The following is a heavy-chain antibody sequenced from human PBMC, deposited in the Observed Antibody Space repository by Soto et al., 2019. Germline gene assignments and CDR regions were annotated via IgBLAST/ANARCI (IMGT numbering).Heavy chain of an antibody. V-gene: IGHV3-30-3*01. D-gene: IGHD3-22*01. CDR2: ISYDGSNK. Sequence: GGSLRLSCAASGFTFSSYAMHWVRQAPGKGLERVAVISYDGSNKYYADSVKGRFTISRDNSKNTLYLQMNSLRAEDTAVYYCARIRHYYDSSGYYFKAYAFDIWGQGTMVTVSS. CDR1: GFTFSSYA. J-gene: IGHJ3*02. CDR3: ARIRHYYDSSGYYFKAYAFDI.